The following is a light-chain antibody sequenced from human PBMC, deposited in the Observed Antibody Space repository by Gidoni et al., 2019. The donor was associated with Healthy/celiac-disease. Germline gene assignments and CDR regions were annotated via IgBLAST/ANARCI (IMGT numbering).Light chain of an antibody. J-gene: IGLJ2*01. V-gene: IGLV2-14*01. CDR1: SSDVGGYNY. CDR2: AVS. Sequence: QSALTPPASVSGSPGQPITISCTGTSSDVGGYNYVSWYQQHPGKAPKLMSYAVSNRPSVVSNRFSGSKSGNTASLTISGLQAEDEADYYCSSYTSSSTPVVFGGGTKLTVL. CDR3: SSYTSSSTPVV.